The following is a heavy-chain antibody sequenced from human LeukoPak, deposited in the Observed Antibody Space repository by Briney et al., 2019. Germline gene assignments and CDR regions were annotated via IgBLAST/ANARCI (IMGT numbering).Heavy chain of an antibody. V-gene: IGHV3-30*04. CDR2: ISYDGSNK. Sequence: PGGSLRLSCSTSGFTFGDYAMHWVRQAPGKGLEWVAVISYDGSNKYYADSVKGRFTISRDNSKNTLYLQMNSLRAEDTAVYYCARAQYSSSYPFDYWGQGTLVTVSS. CDR1: GFTFGDYA. J-gene: IGHJ4*02. D-gene: IGHD6-13*01. CDR3: ARAQYSSSYPFDY.